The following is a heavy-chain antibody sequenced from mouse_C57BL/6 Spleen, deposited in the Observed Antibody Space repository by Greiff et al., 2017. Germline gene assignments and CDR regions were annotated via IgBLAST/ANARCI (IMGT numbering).Heavy chain of an antibody. V-gene: IGHV1-52*01. CDR2: IDPSDSET. CDR1: GYTFTSYW. D-gene: IGHD4-1*01. Sequence: QVHVKQPGAELVRPGSSVKLSCKASGYTFTSYWMHWVKQRPIQGLEWIGNIDPSDSETHYNQKFKDKATLTVDKSSSTAYMQLSSLTSEDSAVYYCARERLGRNYAMDYWGQGTSVTVSS. J-gene: IGHJ4*01. CDR3: ARERLGRNYAMDY.